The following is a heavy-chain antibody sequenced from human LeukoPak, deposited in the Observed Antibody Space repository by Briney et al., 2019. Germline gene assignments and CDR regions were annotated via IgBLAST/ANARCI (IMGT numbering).Heavy chain of an antibody. CDR2: IYYSGST. D-gene: IGHD6-13*01. J-gene: IGHJ4*02. Sequence: SQTLSLTCTVSGGSISSGSYYWSWIRQPPGKGLEWIGYIYYSGSTNYNPSLKSRVTISVDTSKNQFSLKLSSVTAADTAVYYCARETIAAAATQFDYWGQGTLVTVSS. CDR3: ARETIAAAATQFDY. V-gene: IGHV4-61*01. CDR1: GGSISSGSYY.